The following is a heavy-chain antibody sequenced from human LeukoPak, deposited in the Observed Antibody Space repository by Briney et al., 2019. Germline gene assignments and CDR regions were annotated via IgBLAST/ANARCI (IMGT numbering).Heavy chain of an antibody. CDR3: AREFNYYDSSGAILGGFDP. J-gene: IGHJ5*02. D-gene: IGHD3-22*01. Sequence: SETLSLTCTVSGYSISSDYYWGWIRQPPGKGLEWIGEIYHSGTTNYNPSLKSRVTISVDKSKNQFSLKLNSVTAADTAVYYCAREFNYYDSSGAILGGFDPWGQGTLVTVSS. CDR2: IYHSGTT. CDR1: GYSISSDYY. V-gene: IGHV4-38-2*02.